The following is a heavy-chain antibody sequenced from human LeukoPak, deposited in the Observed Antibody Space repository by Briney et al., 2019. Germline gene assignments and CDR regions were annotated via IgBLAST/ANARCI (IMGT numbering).Heavy chain of an antibody. D-gene: IGHD3-3*01. CDR1: GGSISSGSYY. CDR2: IYTSGST. Sequence: PSETLSLTCTVSGGSISSGSYYWSWIRQPAGKGLEWFGRIYTSGSTNSNPSPESRVTIAVDTSKNQLSLKLSSVTAADTAVYYCARLKLYEFWSGYDPFDYWGQGTLVTVSS. V-gene: IGHV4-61*02. CDR3: ARLKLYEFWSGYDPFDY. J-gene: IGHJ4*02.